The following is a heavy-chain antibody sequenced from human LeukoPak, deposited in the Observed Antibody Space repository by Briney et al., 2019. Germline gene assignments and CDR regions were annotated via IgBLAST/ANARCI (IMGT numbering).Heavy chain of an antibody. CDR3: ARGPFGSGSYSYWFDP. D-gene: IGHD3-10*01. CDR1: DDSISIYY. CDR2: INHSGST. V-gene: IGHV4-34*01. Sequence: PSETLSLTCSVSDDSISIYYWSWIRQPPGKGLEWIGEINHSGSTNYNPSLKSRVTISVDTSKNQFSLKLSSVTAADTAVYYCARGPFGSGSYSYWFDPWGQGTLVTVSS. J-gene: IGHJ5*02.